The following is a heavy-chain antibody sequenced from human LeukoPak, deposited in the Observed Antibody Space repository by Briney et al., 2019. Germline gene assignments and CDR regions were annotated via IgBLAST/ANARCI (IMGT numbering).Heavy chain of an antibody. CDR1: GFTFSTYG. J-gene: IGHJ4*02. CDR2: IWYDGSNK. CDR3: ARVPGYDSSGYFDY. V-gene: IGHV3-30*19. D-gene: IGHD3-22*01. Sequence: GGSLRLSCAASGFTFSTYGMHRVRQAPGKGLEWVAVIWYDGSNKYYADSVKGRFTISRDNSKNTLYLQMNSLRAEDTAVYYCARVPGYDSSGYFDYWGQGTLVTVSS.